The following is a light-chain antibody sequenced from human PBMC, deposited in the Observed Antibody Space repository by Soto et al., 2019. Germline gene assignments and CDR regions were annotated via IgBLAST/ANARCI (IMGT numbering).Light chain of an antibody. CDR3: PQRNQ. CDR1: QCLSSY. CDR2: DST. V-gene: IGKV3-11*01. Sequence: EVVLTQSPVTLSLSPGERASLSCRASQCLSSYLAWYQQIPGQPPRLLIYDSTNRAAGIPARFSGSRSGTDFTLTISSVEPEDFAMYYCPQRNQFGQGTRLEIK. J-gene: IGKJ5*01.